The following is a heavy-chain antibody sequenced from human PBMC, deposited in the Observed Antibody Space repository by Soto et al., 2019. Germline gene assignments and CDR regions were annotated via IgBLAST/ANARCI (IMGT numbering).Heavy chain of an antibody. Sequence: SCKASGYSFTSYSIGSVPQMPGKCLEWMGMIYPGDSDTRYSPSFQGQVTISADKSISTAYLQWSSLKASDTAMYYCARPDKYCYGMDVWGQGTTVTGSS. V-gene: IGHV5-51*01. CDR2: IYPGDSDT. CDR1: GYSFTSYS. CDR3: ARPDKYCYGMDV. J-gene: IGHJ6*02.